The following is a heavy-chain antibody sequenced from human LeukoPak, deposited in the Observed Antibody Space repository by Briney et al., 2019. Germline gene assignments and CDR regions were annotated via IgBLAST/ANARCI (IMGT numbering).Heavy chain of an antibody. V-gene: IGHV4-38-2*02. J-gene: IGHJ5*02. Sequence: PSETLSLTCTVSGYSISNGYYWGWLRQPPGKGLEWIGEINHSGSTNYNPSLKSRVTISVDTSKNQFSLKLSSVTAADTAVYYCARYGSGSYYNSWFDPWGQGTLVTVSS. D-gene: IGHD3-10*01. CDR1: GYSISNGYY. CDR3: ARYGSGSYYNSWFDP. CDR2: INHSGST.